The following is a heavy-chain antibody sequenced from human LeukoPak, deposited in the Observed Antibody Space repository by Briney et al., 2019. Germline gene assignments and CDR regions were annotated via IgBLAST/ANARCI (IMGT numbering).Heavy chain of an antibody. D-gene: IGHD3-22*01. J-gene: IGHJ4*02. CDR3: AKRGVVIRVILVGFHKEAYYFDS. Sequence: GGSLRLSCAVSGITLSNYGMSWFRQAPGKGLEWVAGVSDSGGSTKYADSVKGRFTISRDNPKNTLYLQMNSLRAEDTAMYFCAKRGVVIRVILVGFHKEAYYFDSWGQGALVTVSS. CDR2: VSDSGGST. V-gene: IGHV3-23*01. CDR1: GITLSNYG.